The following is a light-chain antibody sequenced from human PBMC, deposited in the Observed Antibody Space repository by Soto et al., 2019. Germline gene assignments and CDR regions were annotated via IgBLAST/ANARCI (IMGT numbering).Light chain of an antibody. V-gene: IGKV3-20*01. CDR1: QSLATNY. J-gene: IGKJ1*01. CDR3: QQYATSPLT. CDR2: DAS. Sequence: EIVLTQSPGTLSLSPGERATLSCGTSQSLATNYLAWYQQKPGQAPRLLIYDASSRATGIPDRFSGSGSGTDFTLTISRLEPEDFALYFCQQYATSPLTFGQGTKVDIK.